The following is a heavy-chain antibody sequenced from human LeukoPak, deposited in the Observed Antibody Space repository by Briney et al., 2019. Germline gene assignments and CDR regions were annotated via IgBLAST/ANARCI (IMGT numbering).Heavy chain of an antibody. CDR2: IYYSGST. Sequence: SETLSLTCTVSGGSISSSSYYWGWIRQPPGKGLEWIGSIYYSGSTYYNPSLKSRVTISVDTSKNQFSLKLSSVTAADTAVYYCARGTSYYYYYMDVWGKGTTVTVSS. D-gene: IGHD2-2*01. CDR3: ARGTSYYYYYMDV. V-gene: IGHV4-39*07. CDR1: GGSISSSSYY. J-gene: IGHJ6*03.